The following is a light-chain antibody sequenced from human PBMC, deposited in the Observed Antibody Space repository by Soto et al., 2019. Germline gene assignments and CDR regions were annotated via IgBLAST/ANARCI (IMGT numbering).Light chain of an antibody. V-gene: IGKV3-20*01. J-gene: IGKJ5*01. CDR2: GAS. CDR3: QQYGSSQIT. CDR1: QSVSSSY. Sequence: ELVVTQSPGTMSLSPGERATLSCRASQSVSSSYLAWYQQKPGQAPRLLIYGASSRATGIPDRFSGSGSGTDFTLTISRLEPEDFAVYYCQQYGSSQITFGQGTRRESK.